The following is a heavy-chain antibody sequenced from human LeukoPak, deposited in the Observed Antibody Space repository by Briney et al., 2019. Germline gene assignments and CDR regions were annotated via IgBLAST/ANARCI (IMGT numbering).Heavy chain of an antibody. CDR2: ISYDGSNK. CDR1: GFTFSSYA. J-gene: IGHJ4*02. D-gene: IGHD3-22*01. CDR3: ARTTYYYDSSGYIDY. Sequence: PGRSLRLSCAASGFTFSSYAMHWVRQAPGKGLEWVAVISYDGSNKYYADSVKGRFTISRDNSKNTLYLQMNSLRAEDTAVYYCARTTYYYDSSGYIDYWGQGTLVTVSS. V-gene: IGHV3-30-3*01.